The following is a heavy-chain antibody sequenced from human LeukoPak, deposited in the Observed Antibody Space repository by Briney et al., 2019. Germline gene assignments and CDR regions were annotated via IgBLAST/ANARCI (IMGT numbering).Heavy chain of an antibody. J-gene: IGHJ4*02. V-gene: IGHV4-39*07. CDR3: ARGTYYFDY. CDR2: IYYSGST. CDR1: GGSISSSSYY. D-gene: IGHD1-1*01. Sequence: SETLSLTCTVSGGSISSSSYYWGWIRQPPGKGLEWIGSIYYSGSTYYNPSLKSRVTISVDTSKNQFSLKLSSVTAADTAVYYCARGTYYFDYWGQGTLVTVSS.